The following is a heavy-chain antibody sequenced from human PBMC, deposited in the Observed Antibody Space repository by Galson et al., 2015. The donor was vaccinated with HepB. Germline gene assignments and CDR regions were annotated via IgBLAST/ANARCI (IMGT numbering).Heavy chain of an antibody. D-gene: IGHD6-19*01. V-gene: IGHV3-30-3*01. Sequence: SLRLSCAASGFTFTTYNMHWVRQTPVKGLEWLALISDDGITAFYADSVKGRFTISRDNSKNTLFLQMNSLRPDDTAVYYCARDFGWNFDNWGQGTLVTVSS. CDR2: ISDDGITA. J-gene: IGHJ4*02. CDR3: ARDFGWNFDN. CDR1: GFTFTTYN.